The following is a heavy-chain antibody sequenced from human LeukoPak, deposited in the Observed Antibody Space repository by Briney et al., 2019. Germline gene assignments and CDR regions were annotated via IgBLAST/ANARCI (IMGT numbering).Heavy chain of an antibody. Sequence: PGGSLRLSCTASGFTFSSYWMNWVRQAPGKGLEWVANIKQDGSEKYYVDSVKGRFTISRDNAKKSLYLQMNSLRAEDTAVYYCARETEMANLDYGGQGTLVTVSS. J-gene: IGHJ4*02. CDR1: GFTFSSYW. CDR3: ARETEMANLDY. D-gene: IGHD5-24*01. CDR2: IKQDGSEK. V-gene: IGHV3-7*04.